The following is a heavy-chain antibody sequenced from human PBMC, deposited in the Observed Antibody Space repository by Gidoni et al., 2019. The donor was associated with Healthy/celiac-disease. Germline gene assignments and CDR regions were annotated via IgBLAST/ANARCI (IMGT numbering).Heavy chain of an antibody. J-gene: IGHJ3*02. D-gene: IGHD2-21*02. CDR3: ARLPLVVVTATTLSGDDAFDI. Sequence: EVQLVESGGGLVQPGGSLRLSCAASGFTVSSNYMSWVRQAPGKGRFTISRHNSKNTLYLQMNSLRAEDTAVYYCARLPLVVVTATTLSGDDAFDIWGQGTMVTVSS. V-gene: IGHV3-53*04. CDR1: GFTVSSNY.